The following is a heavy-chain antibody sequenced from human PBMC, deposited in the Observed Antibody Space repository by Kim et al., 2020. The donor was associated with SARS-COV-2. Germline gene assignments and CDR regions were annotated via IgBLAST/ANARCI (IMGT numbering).Heavy chain of an antibody. CDR1: GFTFSSYE. Sequence: GGSLRLSCAASGFTFSSYEMNWVRQAPGKGLEWVSYISSSGSTIYYADSVKGRFTISRDNAKNSLYLQMNSLRAEDTAVYYCARDLGGYDYPLYFDYWGQGTLVTVSS. CDR3: ARDLGGYDYPLYFDY. D-gene: IGHD5-12*01. CDR2: ISSSGSTI. V-gene: IGHV3-48*03. J-gene: IGHJ4*02.